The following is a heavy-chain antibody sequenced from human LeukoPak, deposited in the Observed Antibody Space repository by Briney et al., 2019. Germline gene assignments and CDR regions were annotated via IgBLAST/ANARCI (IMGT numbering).Heavy chain of an antibody. CDR1: GGSISSYY. D-gene: IGHD3-10*01. Sequence: SETLSLTCTVSGGSISSYYWSWIRQPPGKGLEWIGYIYYSGSTDFNPSPKSRVTISVDTSKNQFSLKLSSVTAADTAVYYCARVGSGSYYEGLFDYWGQGTLVTVSS. CDR3: ARVGSGSYYEGLFDY. J-gene: IGHJ4*02. CDR2: IYYSGST. V-gene: IGHV4-59*01.